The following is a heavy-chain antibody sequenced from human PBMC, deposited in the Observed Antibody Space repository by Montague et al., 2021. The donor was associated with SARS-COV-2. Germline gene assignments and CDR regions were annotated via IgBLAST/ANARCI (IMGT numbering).Heavy chain of an antibody. CDR2: ISYDGSNK. CDR1: GFTFSSYA. D-gene: IGHD3-10*01. Sequence: SLRLSCAASGFTFSSYAMHWVRQAPGKGLEWVAVISYDGSNKYYADSGKGRFTISRDNSKNTLYLQMNSLRAEDTAVYYCVGELLLIYGMDVWGQGTTVTVSS. J-gene: IGHJ6*02. CDR3: VGELLLIYGMDV. V-gene: IGHV3-30*04.